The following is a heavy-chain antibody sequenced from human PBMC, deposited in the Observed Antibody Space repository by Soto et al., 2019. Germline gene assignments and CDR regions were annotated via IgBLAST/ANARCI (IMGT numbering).Heavy chain of an antibody. Sequence: SVKVSYKPSRYTFSSYDINWVRQATGQGLEWMGWMNPNSGNTGYAQKFQGRVTMTRNTVHLHMNSLRADDTATYFCVSWVSAHFDYWGHGTPVTVSS. V-gene: IGHV1-8*01. CDR3: VSWVSAHFDY. CDR2: MNPNSGNT. D-gene: IGHD2-8*01. CDR1: RYTFSSYD. J-gene: IGHJ4*01.